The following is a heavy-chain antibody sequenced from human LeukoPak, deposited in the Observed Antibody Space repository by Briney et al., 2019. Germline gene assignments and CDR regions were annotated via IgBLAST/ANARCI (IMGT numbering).Heavy chain of an antibody. J-gene: IGHJ3*02. CDR2: IYYSGST. CDR3: AREGARWEPSFSAFDI. Sequence: ASETLSLTCTVSGGSISGYYWSWIRRPPGKGLEWIGYIYYSGSTSYNPSLKSRVTISVDTSKNQFSLKLSSVTAADTAVYYCAREGARWEPSFSAFDIWGQGTMVTVSS. V-gene: IGHV4-59*01. CDR1: GGSISGYY. D-gene: IGHD1-26*01.